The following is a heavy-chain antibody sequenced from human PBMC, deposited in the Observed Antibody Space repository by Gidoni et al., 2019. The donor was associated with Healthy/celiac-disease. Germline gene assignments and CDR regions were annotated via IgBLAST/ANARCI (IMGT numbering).Heavy chain of an antibody. V-gene: IGHV3-7*01. CDR1: GFTCSSYW. D-gene: IGHD3-3*01. CDR2: IKQDGSEK. Sequence: EVQLVESGGGLVQPGGSLRLSCAASGFTCSSYWMSWVRQAPGKGLEWVANIKQDGSEKYYVDSVKGRFTISRDNAKNSLYLQMNSLRAEDTAVYYCARDPIRITIFGVVPEDYGMDVWGQGTTVTVSS. J-gene: IGHJ6*02. CDR3: ARDPIRITIFGVVPEDYGMDV.